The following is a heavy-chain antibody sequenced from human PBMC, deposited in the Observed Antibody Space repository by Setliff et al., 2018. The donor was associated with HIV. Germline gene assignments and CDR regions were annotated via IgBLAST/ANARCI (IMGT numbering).Heavy chain of an antibody. CDR1: GGSISSGGYY. Sequence: KPSETLSLTCTVSGGSISSGGYYWSWIRQHPGKGLEWIGYFYYSGSTYYNPSLKSRVTMSVDTSKNQFSLKLSSVTAADTAVYYCARARGLLPYYYLDVWGKGTTVTVSS. CDR3: ARARGLLPYYYLDV. J-gene: IGHJ6*03. V-gene: IGHV4-31*03. D-gene: IGHD3-10*01. CDR2: FYYSGST.